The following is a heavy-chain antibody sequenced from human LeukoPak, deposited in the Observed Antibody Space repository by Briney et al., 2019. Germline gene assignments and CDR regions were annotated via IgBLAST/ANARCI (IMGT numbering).Heavy chain of an antibody. Sequence: GASLKVSCKASGYTFTGYYMHWVRQAPGQGLEWMGWINPNSGGTNYAQKFQGRVTMTRDTSISTAYMELSRLRSDDTAVYYCARGEMATIGLSGAFDIWGQGTMVTVSS. CDR3: ARGEMATIGLSGAFDI. D-gene: IGHD5-24*01. CDR2: INPNSGGT. J-gene: IGHJ3*02. V-gene: IGHV1-2*02. CDR1: GYTFTGYY.